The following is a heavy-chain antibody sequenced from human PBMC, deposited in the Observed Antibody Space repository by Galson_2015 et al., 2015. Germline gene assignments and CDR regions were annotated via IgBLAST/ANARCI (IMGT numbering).Heavy chain of an antibody. Sequence: SLRLSCAASGFTFSSYALSWVRQAPGKGLEWVTTISGSGGSTYYADSVKGRFTISRDNSKSTLYLKMNSLRAEDTAVYYCAKDREYCSGGSCYPYNWFDPWGQGTLVTVSS. CDR2: ISGSGGST. CDR1: GFTFSSYA. D-gene: IGHD2-15*01. CDR3: AKDREYCSGGSCYPYNWFDP. J-gene: IGHJ5*02. V-gene: IGHV3-23*01.